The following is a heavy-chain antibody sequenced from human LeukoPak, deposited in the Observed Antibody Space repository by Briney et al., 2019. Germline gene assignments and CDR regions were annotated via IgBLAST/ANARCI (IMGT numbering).Heavy chain of an antibody. CDR3: ARDLYRIVVVPHYFGY. Sequence: GGSLRLSCAASGFTFSNARMSWVRQAPGKGLEWVANIKKDGSEKYYVDSVKGRFTISRDNAKNSLYLQMNSLRAEDTAVYYCARDLYRIVVVPHYFGYWGQGTLVTVSS. CDR2: IKKDGSEK. D-gene: IGHD3-22*01. CDR1: GFTFSNAR. V-gene: IGHV3-7*01. J-gene: IGHJ4*02.